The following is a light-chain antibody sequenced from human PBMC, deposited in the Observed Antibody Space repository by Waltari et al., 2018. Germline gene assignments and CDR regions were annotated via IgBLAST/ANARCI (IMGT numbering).Light chain of an antibody. CDR1: KLGDRY. J-gene: IGLJ2*01. Sequence: SYELTQPPSVSVSPGQTATISCSGDKLGDRYVCWYQQKSGQSPVLVIYEHSRRPSGIPERISASTSGNTATLTISGTQAMDEADYYCQVWDGSSGSVVFGGGTKLTVL. CDR3: QVWDGSSGSVV. CDR2: EHS. V-gene: IGLV3-1*01.